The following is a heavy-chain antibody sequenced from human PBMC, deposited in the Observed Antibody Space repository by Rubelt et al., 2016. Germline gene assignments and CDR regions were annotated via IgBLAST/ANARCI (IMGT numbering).Heavy chain of an antibody. CDR1: FTFSSYA. D-gene: IGHD2-15*01. CDR2: ISYDGSNK. Sequence: FTFSSYALHWVRQAPGKGLEWVALISYDGSNKYYADSVKGRFTISRDNYENTLYLQMNSLRADDTALYFCARDFIVVVAGPVAYLDPWGQGTLVTVSS. J-gene: IGHJ5*02. V-gene: IGHV3-30*04. CDR3: ARDFIVVVAGPVAYLDP.